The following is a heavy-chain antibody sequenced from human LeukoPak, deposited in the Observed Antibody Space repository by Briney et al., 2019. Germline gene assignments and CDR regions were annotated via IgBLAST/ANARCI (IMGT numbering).Heavy chain of an antibody. J-gene: IGHJ4*02. V-gene: IGHV3-9*01. D-gene: IGHD4-17*01. CDR3: AKDISRVTTFFDGFDY. CDR1: GFTFDDYA. Sequence: GGSLRLSCAASGFTFDDYAMHWVRQAPGKGLEWVSGISWNSGSIGYADSVKGRFTISRDNAKNSLYLQMNSLRAEDTALYYCAKDISRVTTFFDGFDYWGQGTLVTVSS. CDR2: ISWNSGSI.